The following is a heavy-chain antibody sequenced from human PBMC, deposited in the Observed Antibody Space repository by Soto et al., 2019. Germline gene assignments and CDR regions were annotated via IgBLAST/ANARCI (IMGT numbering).Heavy chain of an antibody. V-gene: IGHV3-23*01. Sequence: GGSLRLSCAASGFTFSNYAMNWVRQAPGKGLEWVSAISGGRGNTYYADSVKGRFTISRDNSKNTLYLQMNSPRAEDTAVYYCAKDSYGFDYWGQGNLVTVSS. CDR2: ISGGRGNT. D-gene: IGHD5-18*01. CDR1: GFTFSNYA. J-gene: IGHJ4*02. CDR3: AKDSYGFDY.